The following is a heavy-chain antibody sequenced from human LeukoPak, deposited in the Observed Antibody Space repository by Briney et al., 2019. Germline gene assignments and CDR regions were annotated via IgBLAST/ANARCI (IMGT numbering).Heavy chain of an antibody. J-gene: IGHJ4*02. V-gene: IGHV3-7*01. CDR2: INQDGSEK. D-gene: IGHD1-26*01. CDR1: GFPFSTFW. Sequence: PGGSLRLSCAVSGFPFSTFWMSWVRQAPGKGLEWVANINQDGSEKYYVDSVRGRFAISRDNAKNSLYLQMNSLRAEDTAVYYCARVGGRELRRPLDYWGQGTLVTVSS. CDR3: ARVGGRELRRPLDY.